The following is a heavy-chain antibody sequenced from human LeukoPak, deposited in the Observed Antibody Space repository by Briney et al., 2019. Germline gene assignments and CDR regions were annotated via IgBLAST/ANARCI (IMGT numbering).Heavy chain of an antibody. Sequence: PSETLSLTCTVSGGSISSYYWNWIRQPAGKGLEWIGRIYTSGSINYNPSLQSRVTMSVDTSKNQFSLKLSSVTAADTAVYYCAREEVPGTHSSSWYGNDAFDIWGQGTMVTVSS. CDR2: IYTSGSI. D-gene: IGHD6-13*01. J-gene: IGHJ3*02. V-gene: IGHV4-4*07. CDR3: AREEVPGTHSSSWYGNDAFDI. CDR1: GGSISSYY.